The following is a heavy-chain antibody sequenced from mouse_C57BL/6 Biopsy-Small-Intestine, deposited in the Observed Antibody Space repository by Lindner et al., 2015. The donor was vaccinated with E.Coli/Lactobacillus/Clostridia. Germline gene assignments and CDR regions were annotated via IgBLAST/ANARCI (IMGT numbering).Heavy chain of an antibody. J-gene: IGHJ3*01. CDR3: ARREYSYSNYGFAY. Sequence: VQLQESGPELVKPGASVKMSCKASGYTFTSYVMHWVKQKPGQGLEWIGYINPYNDGTKYNERFKGKATLTSDKSSSTAYMELSSLTSEDSAVYYCARREYSYSNYGFAYWGQGTLVTVSA. CDR2: INPYNDGT. V-gene: IGHV1-14*01. CDR1: GYTFTSYV. D-gene: IGHD2-5*01.